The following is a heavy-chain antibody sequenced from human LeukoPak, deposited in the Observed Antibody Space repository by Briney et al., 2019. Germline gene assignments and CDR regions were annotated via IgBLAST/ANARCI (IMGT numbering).Heavy chain of an antibody. CDR1: GFTFSGNG. D-gene: IGHD3-9*01. V-gene: IGHV3-48*01. CDR2: ITSKNNGM. J-gene: IGHJ4*02. CDR3: ARGTLRYFDWHHFDY. Sequence: GGSLRLSCAASGFTFSGNGMNWVRQAPGKGLEWVSYITSKNNGMYYADSVKGRFTISRDNSKNTLYLQMNSLRAEDTAVYYCARGTLRYFDWHHFDYWGQGTLVTVSS.